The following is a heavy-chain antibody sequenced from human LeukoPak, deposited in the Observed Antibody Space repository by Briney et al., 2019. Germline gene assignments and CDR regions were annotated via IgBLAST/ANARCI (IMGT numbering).Heavy chain of an antibody. CDR2: IIPDSGGT. J-gene: IGHJ4*02. Sequence: ASVKVSCKASGYTLTEYYIHWVRQAPGQGLEWMGFIIPDSGGTTYQQNFQGRVTMTRDTSISTFYMELSSLRPDDTAVYYCSTEDKYCTGANCGVFWGQGTLVTVSS. CDR1: GYTLTEYY. V-gene: IGHV1-2*02. D-gene: IGHD2-8*02. CDR3: STEDKYCTGANCGVF.